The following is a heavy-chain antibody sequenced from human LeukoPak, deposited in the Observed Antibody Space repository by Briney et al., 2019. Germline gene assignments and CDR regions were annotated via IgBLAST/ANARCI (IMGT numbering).Heavy chain of an antibody. V-gene: IGHV3-7*04. CDR2: IKQDGSEK. J-gene: IGHJ4*02. D-gene: IGHD1-26*01. Sequence: GGSLRLSCGASGFSFSNCWMTWVRQAPGKGLEWVANIKQDGSEKYYVDSVKGRFTISRDNAKNSLYLHMNSLRAEDTNVYYCARYSGSYHGFDYWGQGTLVTVSS. CDR3: ARYSGSYHGFDY. CDR1: GFSFSNCW.